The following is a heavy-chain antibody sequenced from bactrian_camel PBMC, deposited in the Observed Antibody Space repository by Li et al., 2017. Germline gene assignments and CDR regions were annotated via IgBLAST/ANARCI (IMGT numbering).Heavy chain of an antibody. Sequence: HVQLVESGGGSVEAGGSLTLSCAVSGNGDGSGYRCTGWFRQAPGQEREGVAGIDSDGGTDYTYSVAGRFTISKDNAKNTLYLQMNNLRPEDTAVYYCAADRLRFNLGSGYRFWGQGTQVT. CDR1: GNGDGSGY. D-gene: IGHD1*01. J-gene: IGHJ4*01. V-gene: IGHV3S53*01. CDR2: IDSDGGT. CDR3: AADRLRFNLGSGYRF.